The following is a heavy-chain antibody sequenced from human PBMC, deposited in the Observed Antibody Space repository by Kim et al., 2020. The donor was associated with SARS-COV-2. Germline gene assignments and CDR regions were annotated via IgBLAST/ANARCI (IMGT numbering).Heavy chain of an antibody. CDR3: ARVDIVVIPSSNFDY. Sequence: SETLSLTCSVSGGSIISSSYYWGWIRQPPGKGLEWIGSIYYSGTTYYNPSLKSRVTISVDTSKNQFSLKLSSVTAADTAVYYCARVDIVVIPSSNFDYWGQGTLVTVSS. V-gene: IGHV4-39*07. CDR1: GGSIISSSYY. CDR2: IYYSGTT. D-gene: IGHD2-2*03. J-gene: IGHJ4*02.